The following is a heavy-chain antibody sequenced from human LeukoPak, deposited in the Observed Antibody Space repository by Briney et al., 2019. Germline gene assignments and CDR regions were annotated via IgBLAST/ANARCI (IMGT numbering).Heavy chain of an antibody. CDR1: GGSISSYY. V-gene: IGHV4-59*01. CDR2: IYYSGST. J-gene: IGHJ4*02. CDR3: AGYCSSTSCYGFDY. Sequence: SETLSLTCTVSGGSISSYYWSWIRQPPGKGLEWIGYIYYSGSTNYNPSLKSRVTISVDTSKNQFSLKLSSVTAADKAVYYCAGYCSSTSCYGFDYWGQGTLVTVSS. D-gene: IGHD2-2*01.